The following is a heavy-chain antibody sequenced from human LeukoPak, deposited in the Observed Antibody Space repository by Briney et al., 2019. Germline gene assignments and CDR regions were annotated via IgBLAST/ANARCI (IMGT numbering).Heavy chain of an antibody. Sequence: SETLSLTCVVCNGSISSSNWWSWVRQPPGKGLEWIGEINLSGSTNYNPSLKSRVIISLDKSNNQFSLKLSSVTAADTAVYYCARDSLSVPFDYWGQGTLVTVSS. D-gene: IGHD3-16*02. J-gene: IGHJ4*02. V-gene: IGHV4-4*02. CDR1: NGSISSSNW. CDR3: ARDSLSVPFDY. CDR2: INLSGST.